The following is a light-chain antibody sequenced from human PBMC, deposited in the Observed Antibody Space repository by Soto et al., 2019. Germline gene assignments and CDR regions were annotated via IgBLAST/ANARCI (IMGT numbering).Light chain of an antibody. J-gene: IGKJ2*01. V-gene: IGKV1-39*01. CDR1: QTILTY. CDR3: QQSYSAALT. CDR2: AAI. Sequence: DIQMTQSPSSLSASVGDRVTITCRASQTILTYLNWYQQRPGKAPKFLISAAISVQDGVPSRFSGSESGTEFNLTINTLQPEGFEIYYCQQSYSAALTFGQGTNLEIK.